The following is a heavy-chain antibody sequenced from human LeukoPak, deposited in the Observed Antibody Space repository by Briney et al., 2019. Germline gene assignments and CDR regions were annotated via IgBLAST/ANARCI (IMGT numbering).Heavy chain of an antibody. Sequence: SETLSLTCSVSGGSISNYYWSWIRQPPGKGLEWIGYVYFSGNTNYNPSLKSRVTISVDTSKNQFSLKLISVTAADTAVYYCARHLGFCSSTGCNSWFDPWGQGTLVTVSS. CDR1: GGSISNYY. CDR3: ARHLGFCSSTGCNSWFDP. D-gene: IGHD2-2*02. CDR2: VYFSGNT. J-gene: IGHJ5*02. V-gene: IGHV4-59*08.